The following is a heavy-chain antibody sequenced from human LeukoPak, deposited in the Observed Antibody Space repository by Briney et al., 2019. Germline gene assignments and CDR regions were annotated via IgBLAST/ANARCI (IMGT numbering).Heavy chain of an antibody. J-gene: IGHJ4*02. V-gene: IGHV3-11*06. CDR1: GFTFSNYE. CDR3: AIYRSYGDRDY. CDR2: ISSSSTYT. D-gene: IGHD4-17*01. Sequence: GGSLRLSCAASGFTFSNYELNWVRQAPGKGLEWVSYISSSSTYTNYADSVKGRFTISRDNAKNSLYLQMNSLRAEDTAVYYCAIYRSYGDRDYWGQGTLVTVSS.